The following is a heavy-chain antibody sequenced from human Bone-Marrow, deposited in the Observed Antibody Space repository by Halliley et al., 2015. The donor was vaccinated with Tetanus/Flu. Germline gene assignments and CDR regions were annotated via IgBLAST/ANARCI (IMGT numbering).Heavy chain of an antibody. CDR3: TRGSGWLADF. D-gene: IGHD6-19*01. V-gene: IGHV4-59*01. CDR1: GGSIDGDY. Sequence: TLSLTCTVSGGSIDGDYWSWLRQPPGKGLEWIGLIDYSGSTNYNPSLQSRVTISVDTSKNQFSLKLNSVTAADTAVYYCTRGSGWLADFWGQGTLVTVSS. CDR2: IDYSGST. J-gene: IGHJ4*02.